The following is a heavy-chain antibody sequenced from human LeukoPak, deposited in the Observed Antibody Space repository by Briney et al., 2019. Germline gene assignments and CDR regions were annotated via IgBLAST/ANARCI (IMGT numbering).Heavy chain of an antibody. J-gene: IGHJ4*02. D-gene: IGHD1-26*01. CDR1: GGSFSGYY. V-gene: IGHV4-34*01. CDR2: INHSGST. Sequence: PSETLSLTCAVYGGSFSGYYWSWIRQPPGKGLEWIGEINHSGSTNYNPSLKSRVTISVDTSKNQFSLKLSSVTAADTALYYCARHKGGRYSGSYLDYWGQATLVTVSS. CDR3: ARHKGGRYSGSYLDY.